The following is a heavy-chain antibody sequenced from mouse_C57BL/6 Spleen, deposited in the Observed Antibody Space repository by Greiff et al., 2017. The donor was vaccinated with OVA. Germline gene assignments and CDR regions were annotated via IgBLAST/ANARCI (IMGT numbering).Heavy chain of an antibody. CDR2: IRLKSDNYAT. V-gene: IGHV6-3*01. J-gene: IGHJ2*01. CDR1: GFTFSNYW. Sequence: EVQLVESGGGLVQPGGSMKLSCVASGFTFSNYWMNWVRQSPEKGLEWVAQIRLKSDNYATHYAESVKGRFTISRDDSKSSVYLQMNNLRAEDTGIYYCTVYYGNYGGFYWGQGTTLTVSS. D-gene: IGHD2-1*01. CDR3: TVYYGNYGGFY.